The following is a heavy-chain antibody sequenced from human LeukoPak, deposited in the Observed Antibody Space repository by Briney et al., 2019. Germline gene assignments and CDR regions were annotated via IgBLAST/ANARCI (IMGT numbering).Heavy chain of an antibody. CDR2: IRYDGSDK. D-gene: IGHD2/OR15-2a*01. CDR1: GFTFRVYG. CDR3: AALNIAHLPILVY. J-gene: IGHJ4*02. Sequence: QPGGSLRLSCAASGFTFRVYGMHWVRQAPGKGLEWVSFIRYDGSDKYYADSVKGRFTISRDNSKNTLYLQMNSLRGEDTSVYYWAALNIAHLPILVYWGQGTLVTVSS. V-gene: IGHV3-30*02.